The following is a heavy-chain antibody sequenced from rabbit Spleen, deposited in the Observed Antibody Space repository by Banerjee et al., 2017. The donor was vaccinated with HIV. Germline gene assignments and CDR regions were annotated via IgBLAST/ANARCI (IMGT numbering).Heavy chain of an antibody. CDR2: IDTNDGDT. D-gene: IGHD1-1*01. V-gene: IGHV1S45*01. CDR1: GFDFSRNW. J-gene: IGHJ2*01. CDR3: ARNYVNAFDP. Sequence: QQQLVESGGGLVKPGASLTLTCKASGFDFSRNWICWVRQAPGKGLEWIACIDTNDGDTDYANWPKGRFTISKTSSTTVTLQMTSLTAADTATYFCARNYVNAFDPWGPGTLVTVS.